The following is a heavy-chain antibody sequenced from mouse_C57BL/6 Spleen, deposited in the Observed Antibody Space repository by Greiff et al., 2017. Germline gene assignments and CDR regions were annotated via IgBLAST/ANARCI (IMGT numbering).Heavy chain of an antibody. Sequence: VQLQQPGAELVKPGASVKMSCKASGYTFTSYWLTWVKQRPGQGLEWIGDIYPGSGSTNYNEKFKSKATLTVDTSSSTAYMQLSSLTSEDSAVYFCARNEVAHYYAMDYWGQGTSVTVSS. D-gene: IGHD1-1*01. CDR2: IYPGSGST. J-gene: IGHJ4*01. V-gene: IGHV1-55*01. CDR3: ARNEVAHYYAMDY. CDR1: GYTFTSYW.